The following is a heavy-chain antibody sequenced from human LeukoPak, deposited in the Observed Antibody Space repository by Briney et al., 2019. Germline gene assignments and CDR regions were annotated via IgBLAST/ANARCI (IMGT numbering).Heavy chain of an antibody. CDR2: INGHGSEI. Sequence: GGSLRLSCAASGFTFSMSWMTWVRQAPGKGLEWVASINGHGSEIHYVDSVKGRFTISRDNAKNSLYLQMHSLRAEDTAIYYCARSSGWYHRGPDYYYYYMDVWGKGTTVTVS. D-gene: IGHD6-19*01. J-gene: IGHJ6*03. CDR1: GFTFSMSW. V-gene: IGHV3-7*01. CDR3: ARSSGWYHRGPDYYYYYMDV.